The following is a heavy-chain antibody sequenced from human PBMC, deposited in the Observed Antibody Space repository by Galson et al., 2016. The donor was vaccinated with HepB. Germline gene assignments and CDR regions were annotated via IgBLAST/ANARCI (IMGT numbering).Heavy chain of an antibody. V-gene: IGHV4-34*01. J-gene: IGHJ1*01. Sequence: SETLSLTCAVYGGSFSGHYWTWIRQPPGKGLEWIGEINDSGSANYNPSLKSRVTISVDTSKNQFSLNLTSVTAADTAVYYCARGYPIVSVTLQIRVEYIQHWGQGTLVTVSS. CDR2: INDSGSA. D-gene: IGHD5/OR15-5a*01. CDR1: GGSFSGHY. CDR3: ARGYPIVSVTLQIRVEYIQH.